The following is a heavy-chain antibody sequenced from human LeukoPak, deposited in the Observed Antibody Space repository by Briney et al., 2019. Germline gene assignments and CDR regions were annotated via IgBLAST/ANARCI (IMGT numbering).Heavy chain of an antibody. J-gene: IGHJ3*02. V-gene: IGHV4-39*07. Sequence: SETLSLTCTVSGGSISSSSYYWGWIRQPPGKGLEWIGYIYHSGSTYYNPSLKSRVTISVDRSKNQFSLKLSSVTAADTAVYYCARDCSSTSCRRARAFDIWGQGTMVTVSS. CDR3: ARDCSSTSCRRARAFDI. D-gene: IGHD2-2*01. CDR1: GGSISSSSYY. CDR2: IYHSGST.